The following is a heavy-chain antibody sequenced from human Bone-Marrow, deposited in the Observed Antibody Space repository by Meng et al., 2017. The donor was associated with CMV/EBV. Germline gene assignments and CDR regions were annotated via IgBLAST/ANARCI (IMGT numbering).Heavy chain of an antibody. CDR2: LYSGGST. J-gene: IGHJ4*02. CDR1: GFTVNNNC. D-gene: IGHD2-2*02. Sequence: GESLKISCAASGFTVNNNCMSWVRQAPGKGLEWVSTLYSGGSTSYADSVKGRFTISRDNAKNTLYLQMNSLRAEDTAVYYCARARVPAAIYQYYFDYWGQGTLVTVSS. V-gene: IGHV3-66*01. CDR3: ARARVPAAIYQYYFDY.